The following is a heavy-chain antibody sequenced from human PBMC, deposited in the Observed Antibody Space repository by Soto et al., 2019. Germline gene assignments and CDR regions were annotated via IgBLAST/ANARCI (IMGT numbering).Heavy chain of an antibody. J-gene: IGHJ4*02. Sequence: QVQLMQSGAEVKKPGASVKVSCKASGDTFTDYYIHWVRQAPGQGLEWMGTVNPSGGHTTYAQHFLGRVTMTRDTATSTLYIELTCLTSDDTAIYYCARGGHVVVVTAALDYWGQGTLVTVSS. CDR2: VNPSGGHT. V-gene: IGHV1-46*01. CDR3: ARGGHVVVVTAALDY. D-gene: IGHD2-21*02. CDR1: GDTFTDYY.